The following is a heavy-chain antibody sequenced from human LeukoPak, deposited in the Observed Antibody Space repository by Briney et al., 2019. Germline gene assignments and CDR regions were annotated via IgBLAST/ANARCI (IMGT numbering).Heavy chain of an antibody. Sequence: GSLRLSCAASGITFSNAWMSWVRQAPGKGLEWVGRIKSKTGGGTTDYAAPVKGRFTISRDDSKNTLYLQMNSLKTEDTAIYYCTTVGYEWGQGTLVIVSS. CDR3: TTVGYE. CDR2: IKSKTGGGTT. CDR1: GITFSNAW. J-gene: IGHJ4*02. V-gene: IGHV3-15*01. D-gene: IGHD3-3*01.